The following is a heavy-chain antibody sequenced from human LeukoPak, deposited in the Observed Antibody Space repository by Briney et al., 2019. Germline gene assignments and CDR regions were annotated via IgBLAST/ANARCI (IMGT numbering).Heavy chain of an antibody. Sequence: PSETLSLTCAVSGGSINSGGYSWSWIRQPPGKGLEWIEYIYHSGSTYYNPSLKSRVTISVDRSKNQFSLKLSSVTAADTAVYYCASFYGSGAMRWFDPWGQGTLVTVSS. J-gene: IGHJ5*02. D-gene: IGHD3-10*01. CDR2: IYHSGST. CDR3: ASFYGSGAMRWFDP. CDR1: GGSINSGGYS. V-gene: IGHV4-30-2*01.